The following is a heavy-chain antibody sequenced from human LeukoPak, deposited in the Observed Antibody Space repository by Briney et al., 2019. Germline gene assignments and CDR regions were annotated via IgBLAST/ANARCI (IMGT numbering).Heavy chain of an antibody. D-gene: IGHD2-8*01. V-gene: IGHV3-21*01. CDR2: INNSGDDK. CDR3: ARRVPVTKSYYYYYMDV. CDR1: GFTLNRFN. Sequence: GGALRLSSAASGFTLNRFNMNWVRQAPGKGLEWVSTINNSGDDKYYGDSVKGRFTISIDDAKNLLYLQMNSLIADHTALYCCARRVPVTKSYYYYYMDVWGKGTAVIVSS. J-gene: IGHJ6*03.